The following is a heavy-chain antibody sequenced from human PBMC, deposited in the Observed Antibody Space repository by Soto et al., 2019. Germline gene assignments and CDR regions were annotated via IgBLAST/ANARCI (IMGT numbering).Heavy chain of an antibody. Sequence: QVPLVQSGAEVKKPGASVKVSCKASGYTFTGYYMHWVRQAPGQGLEWMGWINPNSGGTNYAQKFQGWVTMTRDTSISTAYMELSRLRSDDTAVYYCARVYSSSWYDYFDYWGQGTLVTVSS. V-gene: IGHV1-2*04. J-gene: IGHJ4*02. CDR1: GYTFTGYY. D-gene: IGHD6-13*01. CDR3: ARVYSSSWYDYFDY. CDR2: INPNSGGT.